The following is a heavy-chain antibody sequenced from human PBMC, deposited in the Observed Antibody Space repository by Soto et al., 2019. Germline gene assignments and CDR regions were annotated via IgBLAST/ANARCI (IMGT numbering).Heavy chain of an antibody. CDR1: GFTFSSYA. V-gene: IGHV3-23*01. J-gene: IGHJ3*02. D-gene: IGHD2-15*01. CDR3: AKDLQDIVVVVAAIPCSVDAFDI. CDR2: ISGSGGST. Sequence: EVQLLESGGGLVQPGGSLRLSCAASGFTFSSYAMSWVRQAPGKGLEWVSAISGSGGSTYYADSVKGRFTISRDNSKNTLYLQMNSLRAEDTAVYYCAKDLQDIVVVVAAIPCSVDAFDIWGQGTMVTVSS.